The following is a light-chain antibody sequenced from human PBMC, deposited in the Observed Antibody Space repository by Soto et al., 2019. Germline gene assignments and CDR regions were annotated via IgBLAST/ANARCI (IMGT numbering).Light chain of an antibody. V-gene: IGKV4-1*01. CDR3: QQYYSIPLT. CDR1: QTVFYSPNNKNY. J-gene: IGKJ4*01. Sequence: DIVMTQSPDSLAVSLGERATINCKSSQTVFYSPNNKNYLAWYQQKPGQPPKLLIYWASTRESGVPDRFSGSGFGTDFTLTISSLQAEDVAVYYCQQYYSIPLTFGGGTKVEIK. CDR2: WAS.